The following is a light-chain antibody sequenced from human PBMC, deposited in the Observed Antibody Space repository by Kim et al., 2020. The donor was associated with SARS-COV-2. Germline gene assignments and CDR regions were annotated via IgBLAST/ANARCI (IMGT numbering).Light chain of an antibody. J-gene: IGKJ1*01. Sequence: DSAGDRVTITCRATQSITSYLNWYQQKPGKAPKLLIYAASTLQSGVPSRFSGSGSGTDFTLTISSLQAEDFATYYCQQSYSSPWTFGQGTKVDIK. CDR1: QSITSY. CDR2: AAS. CDR3: QQSYSSPWT. V-gene: IGKV1-39*01.